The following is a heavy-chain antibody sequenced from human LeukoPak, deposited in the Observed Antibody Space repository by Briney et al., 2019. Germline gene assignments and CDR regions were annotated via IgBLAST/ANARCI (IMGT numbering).Heavy chain of an antibody. J-gene: IGHJ3*02. CDR2: IYSNGSP. CDR1: GGSISSYY. Sequence: PSETLSLTCTVSGGSISSYYWSWIRQPAGKGLEWIGRIYSNGSPDYNPSLTSRVTMSVDTSKNQVSLKLYSVTAADTAVYYCARAHASGYFDVFDIWGQGTMVTVSS. D-gene: IGHD3-22*01. CDR3: ARAHASGYFDVFDI. V-gene: IGHV4-4*07.